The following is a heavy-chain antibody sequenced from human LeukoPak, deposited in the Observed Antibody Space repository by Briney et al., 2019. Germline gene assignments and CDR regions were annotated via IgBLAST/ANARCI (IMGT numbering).Heavy chain of an antibody. Sequence: GGSLRLSCAASGFTFSSYEMNWVRQAPGKGLEWVSYISSSGSNIDYADSVKGRFTISRDNAKNSLYLQMNSLRAEATALYYCARVASAMVTAYYYYYMDVWGKGTTVTVSS. D-gene: IGHD5-18*01. CDR1: GFTFSSYE. J-gene: IGHJ6*03. V-gene: IGHV3-48*03. CDR2: ISSSGSNI. CDR3: ARVASAMVTAYYYYYMDV.